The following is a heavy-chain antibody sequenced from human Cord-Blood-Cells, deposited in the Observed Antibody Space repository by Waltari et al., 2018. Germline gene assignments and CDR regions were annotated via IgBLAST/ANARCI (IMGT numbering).Heavy chain of an antibody. V-gene: IGHV1-18*01. J-gene: IGHJ5*02. CDR3: ARRIAVAGTWFDP. Sequence: QVQLVQSGAEVKKPGASVKVSCKASGYTFTSYGISWVRQAPGQGLEWMGWISAYNGNTNYAQKLQGRVTMNTDTTTRTAYMELRSVRSDASAVYYCARRIAVAGTWFDPWGQGTLVTVSS. D-gene: IGHD6-19*01. CDR2: ISAYNGNT. CDR1: GYTFTSYG.